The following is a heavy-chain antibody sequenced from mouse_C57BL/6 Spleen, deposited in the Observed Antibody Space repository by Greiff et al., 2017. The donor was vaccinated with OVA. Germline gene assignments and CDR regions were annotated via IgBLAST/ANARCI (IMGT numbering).Heavy chain of an antibody. V-gene: IGHV3-6*01. Sequence: EVQLVESGPGLVKPSQSLSLTCSVTGYSITSGYYWNWIRQFPGNKLEWMGYISYDGSNNYNPSLKNRISITRDTSKNQFFLKLNSVTTEDTATYYCARGYDYDEGAWFAYWGQGTLVTVSA. CDR2: ISYDGSN. D-gene: IGHD2-4*01. CDR3: ARGYDYDEGAWFAY. CDR1: GYSITSGYY. J-gene: IGHJ3*01.